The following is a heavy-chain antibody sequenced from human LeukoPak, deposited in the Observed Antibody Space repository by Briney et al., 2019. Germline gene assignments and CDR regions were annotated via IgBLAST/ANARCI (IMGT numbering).Heavy chain of an antibody. D-gene: IGHD6-13*01. V-gene: IGHV1-46*01. Sequence: ASVKVSCKASGYTFTSYYMHCVRQAPGQGLEWMGIINPSGGSTSYAQKFQGRVTMTRDTSTSTVYMELSSLRSEDTAVYYCASTYLPAAAGPHLCMDVWGQGTTVTVSS. J-gene: IGHJ6*02. CDR3: ASTYLPAAAGPHLCMDV. CDR1: GYTFTSYY. CDR2: INPSGGST.